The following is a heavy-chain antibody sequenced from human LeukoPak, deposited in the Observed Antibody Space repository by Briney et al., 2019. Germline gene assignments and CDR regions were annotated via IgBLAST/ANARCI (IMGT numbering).Heavy chain of an antibody. CDR2: INHSGST. CDR3: ARGQGYWSVGSCYLVY. J-gene: IGHJ4*02. CDR1: GGSFSGYY. V-gene: IGHV4-34*01. D-gene: IGHD2-15*01. Sequence: PSETLSLTCAVYGGSFSGYYWSWIRQPPGKGLEWIGEINHSGSTNYNPSLKSRVTISVDTSKNQFSLKLSSVTDADTAVYYCARGQGYWSVGSCYLVYWGQGPLVTVSS.